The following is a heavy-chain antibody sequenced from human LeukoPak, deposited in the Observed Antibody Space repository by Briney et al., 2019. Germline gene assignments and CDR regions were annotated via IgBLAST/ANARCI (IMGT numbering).Heavy chain of an antibody. CDR2: IDQSGSP. CDR1: SGSFRGFY. CDR3: AGGPGHDFWSGYARY. Sequence: SETLSLTCGVFSGSFRGFYWTWIRQPPGKGLEWIGEIDQSGSPTCNSSLESRVTMSVDTSKSHFSLKLNSLTAADTATYYCAGGPGHDFWSGYARYWGQGTLVTVSS. D-gene: IGHD3-3*01. J-gene: IGHJ4*02. V-gene: IGHV4-34*01.